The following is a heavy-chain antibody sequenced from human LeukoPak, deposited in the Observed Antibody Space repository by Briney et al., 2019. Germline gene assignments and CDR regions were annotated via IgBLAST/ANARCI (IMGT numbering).Heavy chain of an antibody. D-gene: IGHD2-15*01. Sequence: GGSLRLSCAASGFTFSNYWMHWVRQAPGKGLVWVSRINSDGLITNYADSVKGRFTVPRDNPKNTLYLQMNSLRVEDTAVYYCVREGGGSFLDSFDIWGQGKLVTVSP. V-gene: IGHV3-74*01. CDR2: INSDGLIT. CDR3: VREGGGSFLDSFDI. CDR1: GFTFSNYW. J-gene: IGHJ3*02.